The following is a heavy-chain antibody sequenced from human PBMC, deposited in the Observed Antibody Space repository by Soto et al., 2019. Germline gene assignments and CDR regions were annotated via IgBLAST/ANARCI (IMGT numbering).Heavy chain of an antibody. Sequence: SQTLSLTCAISGDSVSSNSAAWNWIRQPPSRGLEWLGRTYYRSKWYNDYAVSVKSRITINPDTSKNQFSLQLNSVTPEDTAVYYCARDQAPFSGYDYGYYMGVWGKGTTVTVSS. V-gene: IGHV6-1*01. CDR3: ARDQAPFSGYDYGYYMGV. CDR2: TYYRSKWYN. J-gene: IGHJ6*03. CDR1: GDSVSSNSAA. D-gene: IGHD5-12*01.